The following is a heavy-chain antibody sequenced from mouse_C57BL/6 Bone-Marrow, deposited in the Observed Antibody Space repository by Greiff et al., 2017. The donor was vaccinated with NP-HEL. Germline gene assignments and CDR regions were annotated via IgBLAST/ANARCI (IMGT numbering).Heavy chain of an antibody. CDR2: ISSGGDYI. Sequence: EVHLVESGEGLVKPGGSLKLSCAASGFTFSSYAMSWVRQTPEKRLEWVAYISSGGDYIYYADTVKGRFTISRDTARNTLYLEMSSLKSEDTAMCYCTRDRSDYWGQGTTLTVSS. V-gene: IGHV5-9-1*02. J-gene: IGHJ2*01. CDR1: GFTFSSYA. CDR3: TRDRSDY.